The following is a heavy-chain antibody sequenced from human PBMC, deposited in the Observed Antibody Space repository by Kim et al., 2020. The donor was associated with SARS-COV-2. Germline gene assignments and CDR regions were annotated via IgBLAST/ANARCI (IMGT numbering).Heavy chain of an antibody. Sequence: GGSLRLSCSASGFTFSSYAMHWVRQAPGKGLEYVSAISSNGGSTYYADSVKGRFTISRDNSKNTLYLQMSSLRAEDTAVYYCVKDLVPYSSSTNGAFDIWGQGTMVTVSS. D-gene: IGHD6-13*01. V-gene: IGHV3-64D*06. CDR3: VKDLVPYSSSTNGAFDI. CDR2: ISSNGGST. CDR1: GFTFSSYA. J-gene: IGHJ3*02.